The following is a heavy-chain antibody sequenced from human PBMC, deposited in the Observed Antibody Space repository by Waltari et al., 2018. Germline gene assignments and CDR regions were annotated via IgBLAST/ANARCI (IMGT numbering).Heavy chain of an antibody. V-gene: IGHV3-48*01. J-gene: IGHJ4*02. CDR3: ARDCGGDCYPISGAY. D-gene: IGHD2-21*02. CDR2: ISSCSSTI. CDR1: AFSLSTHR. Sequence: EMQLVESGGGLVQPGGSLRLSCEAAAFSLSTHRMNWVRQAPGKGLEWLSYISSCSSTIYYADSVKGRFTISRDNAKNSLFLQMTSLRTDDTAVYYCARDCGGDCYPISGAYWGQGTLVSVSS.